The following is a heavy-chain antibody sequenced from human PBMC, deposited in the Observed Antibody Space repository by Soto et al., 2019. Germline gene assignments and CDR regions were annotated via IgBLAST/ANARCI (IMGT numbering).Heavy chain of an antibody. V-gene: IGHV1-8*01. CDR2: MNPNSGNT. D-gene: IGHD1-1*01. J-gene: IGHJ6*02. CDR3: ARWPDGNYYYGMDV. CDR1: GYTFTSYD. Sequence: QVQLVQSGAEVKKPGASVKVSCKASGYTFTSYDINWVRQATGQGLEWMGWMNPNSGNTGYAQKFQGRVTMTRNTSISTAYMELSSLRSEDKAVYYCARWPDGNYYYGMDVWGQGPTVTVTS.